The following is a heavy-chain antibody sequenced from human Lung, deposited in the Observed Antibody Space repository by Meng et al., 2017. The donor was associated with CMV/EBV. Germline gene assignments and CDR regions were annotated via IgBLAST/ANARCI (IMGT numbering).Heavy chain of an antibody. V-gene: IGHV1-69*10. J-gene: IGHJ4*02. CDR3: AADSLGCGGGCYYPFAF. D-gene: IGHD2-21*01. CDR1: SGTFSNYA. Sequence: SSVTVSCQASSGTFSNYAISRVRQAPGQGLEWMGAIVPVVLIPSYPRKFQGRVTITADKSTTTAYMELRSLRSEDTAVYYCAADSLGCGGGCYYPFAFWGQGTLVTVSS. CDR2: IVPVVLIP.